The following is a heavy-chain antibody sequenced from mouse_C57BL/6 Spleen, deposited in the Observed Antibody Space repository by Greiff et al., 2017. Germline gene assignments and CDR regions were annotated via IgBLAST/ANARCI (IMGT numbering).Heavy chain of an antibody. CDR2: IYPGDGDT. V-gene: IGHV1-82*01. CDR1: GYAFSSSW. J-gene: IGHJ2*01. Sequence: QVQLKESGPELVKPGASVKISCKASGYAFSSSWMNWVKQRPGKGLEWIGRIYPGDGDTNYNGKFKGKATLTADKSSSTAYMQLSSLTSEDSAVYFCARSSTVVGSFDYWGQGTTLTVSS. CDR3: ARSSTVVGSFDY. D-gene: IGHD1-1*01.